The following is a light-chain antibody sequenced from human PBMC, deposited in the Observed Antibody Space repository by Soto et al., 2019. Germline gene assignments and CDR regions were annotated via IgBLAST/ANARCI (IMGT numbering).Light chain of an antibody. CDR3: QQYGRSATFT. V-gene: IGKV3-20*01. CDR1: QSVDSTY. CDR2: GAS. Sequence: EIVLTQSPGTLSLSPGERATLSCRASQSVDSTYLAWYQQKPGQAPRLLIYGASSRATGIPDRFSGSGSGTDFTLTISRLEPEDFAVYYCQQYGRSATFTFGPGTKVDIK. J-gene: IGKJ3*01.